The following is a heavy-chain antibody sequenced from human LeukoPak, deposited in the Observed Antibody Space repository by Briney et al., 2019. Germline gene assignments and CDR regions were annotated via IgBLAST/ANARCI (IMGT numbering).Heavy chain of an antibody. D-gene: IGHD6-13*01. CDR1: GFTFSSYV. CDR3: AKVRIAAAGLDAFDI. J-gene: IGHJ3*02. V-gene: IGHV3-30*02. Sequence: GGSLRLSCAASGFTFSSYVMHWVRQAPGKGLEWVAFIRYDGSNKYYADSVKGRFTISRDNSKNTLYLQMNSLRAEDTAVYYCAKVRIAAAGLDAFDIWGQGTMVTVSS. CDR2: IRYDGSNK.